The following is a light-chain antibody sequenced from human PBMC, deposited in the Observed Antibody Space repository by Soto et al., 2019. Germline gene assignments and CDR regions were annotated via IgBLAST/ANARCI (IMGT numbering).Light chain of an antibody. CDR1: QDISIH. CDR2: GAS. CDR3: QQYHNYPPS. V-gene: IGKV1-16*02. J-gene: IGKJ1*01. Sequence: DIQMTQSPSSLSASVGDRVTIACRASQDISIHLAWFRQKPGKAPKSLIFGASSLQSGVPSKFSGSGSGTDFTLTIDSLQPEDFATYYCQQYHNYPPSFGQGTKVEI.